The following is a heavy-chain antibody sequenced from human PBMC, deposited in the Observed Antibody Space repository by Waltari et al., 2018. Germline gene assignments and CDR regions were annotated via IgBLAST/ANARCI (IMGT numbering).Heavy chain of an antibody. CDR2: IYWDDDK. CDR1: GFSLSTSGVG. CDR3: THRQPAARSFDY. D-gene: IGHD6-6*01. J-gene: IGHJ4*02. V-gene: IGHV2-5*02. Sequence: QITLKESGPTLVKPTQTLTLTCPFSGFSLSTSGVGVGWIRQPPGKALEWLALIYWDDDKCYSPSLKSRLTITKDTSKNQVVLIMTNMDPVDTATYYCTHRQPAARSFDYWGQGTLVTVSS.